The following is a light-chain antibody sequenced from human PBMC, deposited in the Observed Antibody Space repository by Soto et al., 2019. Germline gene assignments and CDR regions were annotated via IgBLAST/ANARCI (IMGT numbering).Light chain of an antibody. J-gene: IGLJ1*01. CDR1: SSNIGNNY. CDR3: GTWDSSLSAGDV. V-gene: IGLV1-51*01. CDR2: DNN. Sequence: QSVLTQPPSVSAAPGQKVTISCSGSSSNIGNNYVSWYQQLPGTAPKLLIYDNNKRPSGIPDRFSGSKSGTSATLGITGLQTGDEADYYGGTWDSSLSAGDVFGTGTKLTVL.